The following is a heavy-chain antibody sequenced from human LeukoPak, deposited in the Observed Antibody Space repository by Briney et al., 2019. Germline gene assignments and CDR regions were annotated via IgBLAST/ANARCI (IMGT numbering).Heavy chain of an antibody. J-gene: IGHJ4*02. CDR1: GFTFNDYA. V-gene: IGHV3-30-3*01. CDR3: ARDFFPVVDSTWYEIGY. D-gene: IGHD2-21*01. CDR2: ISYDGYDK. Sequence: GGSLRLSCAASGFTFNDYAMYWVRQAPGKGLEWVTLISYDGYDKSYADSVRGRFTISRDNSRNTLYLQMDSLTSEDTAVYYCARDFFPVVDSTWYEIGYWGQGTLVTVSS.